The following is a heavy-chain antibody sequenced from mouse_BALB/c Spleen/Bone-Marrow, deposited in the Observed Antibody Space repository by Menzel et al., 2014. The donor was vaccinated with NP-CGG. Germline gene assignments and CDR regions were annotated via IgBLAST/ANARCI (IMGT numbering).Heavy chain of an antibody. D-gene: IGHD1-2*01. J-gene: IGHJ3*01. CDR1: GYTFTSYW. CDR3: TTSFTTATAY. Sequence: VQLQQSGAELVRPGASVKLSCEASGYTFTSYWINWVKQGPGQGLEWIGNIYPSDSYTNYNQKFKDKATLTVDKSSSTAYMQLSSPTSEDSAVYYCTTSFTTATAYWGQGTLATVSA. V-gene: IGHV1-69*02. CDR2: IYPSDSYT.